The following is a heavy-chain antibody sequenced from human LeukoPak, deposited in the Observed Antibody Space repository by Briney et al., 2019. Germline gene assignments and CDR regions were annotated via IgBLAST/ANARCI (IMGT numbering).Heavy chain of an antibody. Sequence: PGGSLRLSCAASGFTFSSYAMSWVRQAPGKGLEWVSSVCGGSDIHYEDSVKGRFTGSRDSAKSTIYLKMNSLRVEDTAISFCAKDATPGNSIWDHFDSWGHGTLVTASS. CDR3: AKDATPGNSIWDHFDS. D-gene: IGHD1-7*01. J-gene: IGHJ4*01. V-gene: IGHV3-23*01. CDR1: GFTFSSYA. CDR2: VCGGSDI.